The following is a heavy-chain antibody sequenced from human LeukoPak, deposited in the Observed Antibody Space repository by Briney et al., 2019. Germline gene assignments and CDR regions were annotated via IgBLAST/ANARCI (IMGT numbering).Heavy chain of an antibody. J-gene: IGHJ4*02. V-gene: IGHV4-59*01. D-gene: IGHD3-3*01. CDR2: IYYSGST. CDR1: GGSISSYY. Sequence: TSSETLSLTCTVSGGSISSYYWSWIRQPPGKGLEWIGYIYYSGSTNYNPSLKSRVTISVDTSKNQFSLKLSSVTAADTAVYYCASITIFGVVIKWGQGTLVTVSS. CDR3: ASITIFGVVIK.